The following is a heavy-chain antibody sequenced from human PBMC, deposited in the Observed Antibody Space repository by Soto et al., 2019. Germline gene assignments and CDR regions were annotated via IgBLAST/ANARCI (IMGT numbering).Heavy chain of an antibody. CDR2: INHSGST. V-gene: IGHV4-34*01. Sequence: QVQLQQWGAGLLKPSETLSLTCAVYGGSFSGYYWSWIRQPPGKGLEWIGEINHSGSTNYNPSLKSRVTISVDTSKNQFSLKLSSVAAADTAVYYCARVTTPVHTYYYYYMDVWGKVTTVTVSS. CDR1: GGSFSGYY. CDR3: ARVTTPVHTYYYYYMDV. J-gene: IGHJ6*03. D-gene: IGHD3-22*01.